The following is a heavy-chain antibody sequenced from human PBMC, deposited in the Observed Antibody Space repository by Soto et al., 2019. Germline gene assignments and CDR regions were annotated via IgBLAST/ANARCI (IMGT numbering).Heavy chain of an antibody. D-gene: IGHD2-8*02. J-gene: IGHJ4*02. V-gene: IGHV1-2*04. CDR1: GYSFTGYY. CDR3: ARGDYGTGGYPFPYFDY. CDR2: INPDSGAT. Sequence: HEHLVQSGAEVKRPGASLKVSCKASGYSFTGYYIHWVRQAPGQGLEWMGWINPDSGATNYAQNFQGWVTLTSETSISTASMDLTSLTSDDTAVYYCARGDYGTGGYPFPYFDYWGQGTLVIVSS.